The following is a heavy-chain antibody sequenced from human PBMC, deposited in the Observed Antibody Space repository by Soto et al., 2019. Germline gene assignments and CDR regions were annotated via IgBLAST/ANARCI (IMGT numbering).Heavy chain of an antibody. CDR1: GFTFSNYD. Sequence: EVQLVESGGGLVQPGGSLRLSCAASGFTFSNYDMNWVRQAPGKGLERVSYISSGSSRIFYADSVKGRFTISRDNAKTSLYLQMNSLRDEDTGVYYCARVIYGGWATIKDYYYSAMDVWGQGTTVTVSS. J-gene: IGHJ6*02. D-gene: IGHD5-12*01. CDR2: ISSGSSRI. CDR3: ARVIYGGWATIKDYYYSAMDV. V-gene: IGHV3-48*02.